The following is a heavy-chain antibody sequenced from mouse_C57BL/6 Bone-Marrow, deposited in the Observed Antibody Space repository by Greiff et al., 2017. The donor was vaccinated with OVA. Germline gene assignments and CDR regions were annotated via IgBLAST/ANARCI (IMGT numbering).Heavy chain of an antibody. J-gene: IGHJ2*01. V-gene: IGHV1-64*01. CDR1: GYTFTSYW. CDR2: IHPNSGST. CDR3: ARTYYSIIY. D-gene: IGHD2-5*01. Sequence: QVQLKESGAELVKPGASVKLSCKASGYTFTSYWMHWVKQRPGQGLEWIGMIHPNSGSTNYNEKFKSKATLTVDKSSSTAYMQLSSLTSEDSAVYYCARTYYSIIYWGQGTTLTVSS.